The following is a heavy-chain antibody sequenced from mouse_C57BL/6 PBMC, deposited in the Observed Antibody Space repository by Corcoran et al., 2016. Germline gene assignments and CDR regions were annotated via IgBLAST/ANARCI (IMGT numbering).Heavy chain of an antibody. D-gene: IGHD4-1*01. CDR3: ARVNWDHFAY. J-gene: IGHJ3*01. CDR1: GYTFTDYY. Sequence: EVQLQQSGPELVKPGASVKISCKASGYTFTDYYMNWVKQSHGKSLEWIGDINPNNGGTSYNQKFKGKATLTVDKSSSTAYMELRSLTSEDSAVYYCARVNWDHFAYWGQGTLVTVSA. CDR2: INPNNGGT. V-gene: IGHV1-26*01.